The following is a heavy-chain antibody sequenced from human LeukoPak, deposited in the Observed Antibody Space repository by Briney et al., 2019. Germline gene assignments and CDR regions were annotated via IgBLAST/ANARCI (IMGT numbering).Heavy chain of an antibody. D-gene: IGHD3-16*02. Sequence: EASVKVSCKASGYTFTSYGISWVRQAPGQGLEWMGWISAYNGNTNYPQKLQGRVTMTTDTSTSTAYMELRSLRSDDTAVYYCARASIMITFGGVIVGLYYFDYWGQGTLVTVSS. CDR1: GYTFTSYG. CDR3: ARASIMITFGGVIVGLYYFDY. CDR2: ISAYNGNT. V-gene: IGHV1-18*01. J-gene: IGHJ4*02.